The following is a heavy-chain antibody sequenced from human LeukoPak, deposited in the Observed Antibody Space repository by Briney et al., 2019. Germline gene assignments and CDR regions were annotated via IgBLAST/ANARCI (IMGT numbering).Heavy chain of an antibody. J-gene: IGHJ4*02. Sequence: GESRKITCKGSGYSVTTYWIAWVRQMPGKGLEGMGIIYPDDSDTRYSPSFEGQVTISADKSISTAYLQWSSLKASDTAMYYCARVFDILTGYYIRAFDYWGQGTLVTVSS. D-gene: IGHD3-9*01. V-gene: IGHV5-51*01. CDR2: IYPDDSDT. CDR3: ARVFDILTGYYIRAFDY. CDR1: GYSVTTYW.